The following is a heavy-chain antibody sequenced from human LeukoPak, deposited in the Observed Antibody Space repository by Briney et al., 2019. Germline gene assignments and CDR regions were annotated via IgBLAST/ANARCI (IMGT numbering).Heavy chain of an antibody. CDR2: IYYSGST. CDR1: GGSISSSGYY. CDR3: ARHGLESSSYFDY. D-gene: IGHD6-6*01. Sequence: SETLSLTCTVSGGSISSSGYYWGWLRQPPGKGLEWIGSIYYSGSTYYNPSLKSRVAISVDTSKNQFSLKLSSVTAADTAVYYCARHGLESSSYFDYWGQGTLVTVSS. V-gene: IGHV4-39*01. J-gene: IGHJ4*02.